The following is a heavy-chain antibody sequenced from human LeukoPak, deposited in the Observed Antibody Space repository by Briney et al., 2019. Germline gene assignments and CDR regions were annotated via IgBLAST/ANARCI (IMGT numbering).Heavy chain of an antibody. J-gene: IGHJ6*04. D-gene: IGHD2-2*01. Sequence: GGSLRLSCAASGFTFDDYAMHWVRQAPGKGLEWVSLISWDGGSTYYADSVEGRFTISRDNSKNSLYLQMNSLRAEDTALYYCAKDFDCSSTSCYVKDFYYYGMDVWGKGTTVTVSS. CDR1: GFTFDDYA. CDR3: AKDFDCSSTSCYVKDFYYYGMDV. V-gene: IGHV3-43D*04. CDR2: ISWDGGST.